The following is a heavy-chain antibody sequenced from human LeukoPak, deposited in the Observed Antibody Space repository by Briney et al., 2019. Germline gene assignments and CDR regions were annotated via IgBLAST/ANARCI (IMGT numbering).Heavy chain of an antibody. J-gene: IGHJ4*02. CDR3: ARGYGSGSYYNVGY. Sequence: ASVKVSCKASGYTFTCYDINWVRQATGQGLEWMGWMNPNNGNTAYAQKFQGRVTMTRNTSISTAYTELSSLRSEDTAVYYCARGYGSGSYYNVGYWGQGTLVTVSS. CDR2: MNPNNGNT. D-gene: IGHD3-10*01. CDR1: GYTFTCYD. V-gene: IGHV1-8*01.